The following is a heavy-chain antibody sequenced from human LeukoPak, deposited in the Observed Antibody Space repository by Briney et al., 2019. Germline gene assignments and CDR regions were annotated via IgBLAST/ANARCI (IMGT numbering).Heavy chain of an antibody. CDR1: GFTFSSYA. Sequence: PGGSLRLSCAASGFTFSSYAMRWVRQAPGKGLEWVSAISPSSGTFYADSVKGRFTISRDNSKNTLYLQMNSLRAEDTAVYYCAKDLRGRIAAPDYWGQGTLVTVSS. J-gene: IGHJ4*02. D-gene: IGHD6-6*01. CDR3: AKDLRGRIAAPDY. V-gene: IGHV3-23*01. CDR2: ISPSSGT.